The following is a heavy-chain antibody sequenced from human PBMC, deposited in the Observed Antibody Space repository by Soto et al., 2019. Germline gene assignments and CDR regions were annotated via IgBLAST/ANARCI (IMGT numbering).Heavy chain of an antibody. J-gene: IGHJ4*02. Sequence: GGSLRLSCATSGFTFSGDWMSWVRQAPGKGLEWVATITHGGSERYYVDSVKGRFTISRDNSKNTLYLQMNSLRVDDTAVYYCAGDPRGPDDWGKGSLVPVSS. CDR1: GFTFSGDW. CDR3: AGDPRGPDD. CDR2: ITHGGSER. V-gene: IGHV3-7*01.